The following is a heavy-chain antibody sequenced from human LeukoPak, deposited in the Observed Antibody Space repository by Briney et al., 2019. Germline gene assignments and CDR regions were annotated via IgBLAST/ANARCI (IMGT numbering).Heavy chain of an antibody. D-gene: IGHD1-1*01. CDR1: GFTFSNYG. CDR2: ISYDGSNK. Sequence: GGSLRLSCAASGFTFSNYGMHWVRQAPGKGLEWVAVISYDGSNKYYADSVKGRFTISRDNSKNTLYLQMSSLRAEDTAVYYCAKSKGTTGTTGVDYWGQGTLVTVSS. CDR3: AKSKGTTGTTGVDY. V-gene: IGHV3-30*18. J-gene: IGHJ4*02.